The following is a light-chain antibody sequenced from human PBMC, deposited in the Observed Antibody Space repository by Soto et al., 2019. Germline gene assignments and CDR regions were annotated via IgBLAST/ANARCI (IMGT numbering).Light chain of an antibody. CDR2: PAS. J-gene: IGKJ2*03. Sequence: DIHLTQSPSFLSASVGDRVTVSCRASQDISTSLAWFQQKAGKVPQLLVYPASTLQDGVPSRFSGSGSGTYFTPTINNLQAEDFATYYCQHLRTYPFSFGQGTKVDSK. CDR3: QHLRTYPFS. CDR1: QDISTS. V-gene: IGKV1-9*01.